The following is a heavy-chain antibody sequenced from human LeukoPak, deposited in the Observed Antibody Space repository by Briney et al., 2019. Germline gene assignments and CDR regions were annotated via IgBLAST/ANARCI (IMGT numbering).Heavy chain of an antibody. CDR3: ARDLPYSSSWESIHY. J-gene: IGHJ4*02. CDR1: GYTFTSYG. V-gene: IGHV1-18*01. Sequence: ASVKVSCKASGYTFTSYGITWVRQAPGQGLEWMGWISSYNSKTNYAHRIQGRVTMTTDTSTSTAYMELRSLRSDDTAVYYCARDLPYSSSWESIHYWGQGTLVTVSS. CDR2: ISSYNSKT. D-gene: IGHD6-13*01.